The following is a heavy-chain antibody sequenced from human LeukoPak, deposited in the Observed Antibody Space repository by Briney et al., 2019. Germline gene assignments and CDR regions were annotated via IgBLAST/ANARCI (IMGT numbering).Heavy chain of an antibody. V-gene: IGHV1-58*01. CDR1: GFTFTSSA. CDR3: AAIGRTLEWLLGVDY. CDR2: IVVGSGNT. D-gene: IGHD3-3*01. Sequence: SVKVSCKASGFTFTSSAVQWVRQARGQRLEWIGWIVVGSGNTNYARKFQERVTITRDMSTSTAYMELSSLRSEDTAVYYCAAIGRTLEWLLGVDYRGQGTLVTVSS. J-gene: IGHJ4*02.